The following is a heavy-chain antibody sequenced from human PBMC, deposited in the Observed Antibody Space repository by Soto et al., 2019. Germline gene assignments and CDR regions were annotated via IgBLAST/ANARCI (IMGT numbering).Heavy chain of an antibody. CDR1: GYRFTSHD. J-gene: IGHJ5*02. V-gene: IGHV1-46*03. Sequence: QVQLVQSGPEVKKPGASVKLSCKAVGYRFTSHDMHCVRHAPGQGLEWMGTIYPGGTNIAYAQKFQGRVTITMDTSKTTLYRELNSRTSEDTAVYDCARKQSWHALLWYFDRWGKGTMVSVSS. CDR3: ARKQSWHALLWYFDR. CDR2: IYPGGTNI. D-gene: IGHD6-13*01.